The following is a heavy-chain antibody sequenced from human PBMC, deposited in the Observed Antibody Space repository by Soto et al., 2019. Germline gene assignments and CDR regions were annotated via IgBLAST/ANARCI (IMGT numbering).Heavy chain of an antibody. J-gene: IGHJ4*02. CDR2: VWYDGSKT. Sequence: QVQLVESGGGVVQPGRSLRLSCAASGFTFSNYGMYWVRQAPGKGLEWVAVVWYDGSKTYYADSVKGRFTISRDNSKNTLFLEMNSLRADDTAVYYCAKDQEGAHGIGSWGQGTLVTVSS. D-gene: IGHD1-26*01. V-gene: IGHV3-33*06. CDR1: GFTFSNYG. CDR3: AKDQEGAHGIGS.